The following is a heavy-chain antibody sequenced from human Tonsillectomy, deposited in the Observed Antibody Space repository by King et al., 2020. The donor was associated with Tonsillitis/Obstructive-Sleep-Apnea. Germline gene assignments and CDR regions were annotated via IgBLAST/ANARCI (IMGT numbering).Heavy chain of an antibody. CDR3: ARARLGRPPSEEDAFDI. CDR1: GGSISSGGYY. Sequence: QVQLQESGPGLVKPSQTLSLTCTVSGGSISSGGYYWSWIRQHPGKGLEWMGYIYYSGSTYYNPSLKSRVTISVDTSKNQFSLKLSSVTAADTAVYYCARARLGRPPSEEDAFDIWGQGTMVTVSS. J-gene: IGHJ3*02. V-gene: IGHV4-31*03. CDR2: IYYSGST.